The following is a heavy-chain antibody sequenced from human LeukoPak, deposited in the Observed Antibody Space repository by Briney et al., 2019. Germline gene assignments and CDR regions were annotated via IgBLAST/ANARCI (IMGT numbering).Heavy chain of an antibody. J-gene: IGHJ5*02. Sequence: SETLSLTCAVYGGSFSGYYWSWIRQPPGKGLEWIGEINHSGSTNYNPSLKSRVTISVDTSKNQFSLKLSSVTAADTAVYYCAINKGGYCSSTSCHGRRNWFDPWGQGTLVTVSS. CDR3: AINKGGYCSSTSCHGRRNWFDP. CDR1: GGSFSGYY. D-gene: IGHD2-2*01. V-gene: IGHV4-34*01. CDR2: INHSGST.